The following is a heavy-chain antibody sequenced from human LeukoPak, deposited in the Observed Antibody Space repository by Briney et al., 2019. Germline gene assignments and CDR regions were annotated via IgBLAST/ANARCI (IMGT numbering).Heavy chain of an antibody. V-gene: IGHV4-38-2*02. CDR1: GYSISSGYY. J-gene: IGHJ4*02. Sequence: SETLSLTCTVSGYSISSGYYWGWIRQPPGKGQEGIGSIYHSGSTYYNPSLKSRVTISVDTSKNQFSLKLSSVTAADTAVYYCAREEVTTYLDYWGQGTLVTVSS. CDR3: AREEVTTYLDY. D-gene: IGHD4-17*01. CDR2: IYHSGST.